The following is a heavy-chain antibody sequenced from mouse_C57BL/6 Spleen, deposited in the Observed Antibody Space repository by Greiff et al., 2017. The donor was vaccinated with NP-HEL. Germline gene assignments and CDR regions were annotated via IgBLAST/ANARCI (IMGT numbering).Heavy chain of an antibody. D-gene: IGHD2-3*01. CDR2: IDPSDSET. CDR3: ARDPLYDGYSAWFAY. J-gene: IGHJ3*01. V-gene: IGHV1-52*01. Sequence: QVQLQQPGAELVRPGSSVKLSCKASGYTFTSYWMHWVKQRPIQGLEWIGNIDPSDSETHYNQKFKDKATLTVDKSSSTAYMQLSSLTSEDSAVYYCARDPLYDGYSAWFAYWGQGTLVTVSA. CDR1: GYTFTSYW.